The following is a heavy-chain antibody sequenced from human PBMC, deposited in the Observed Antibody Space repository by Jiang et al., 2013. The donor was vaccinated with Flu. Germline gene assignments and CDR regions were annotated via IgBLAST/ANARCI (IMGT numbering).Heavy chain of an antibody. CDR3: ARDYYDSSGYGDPYYYYGMDV. Sequence: GGSLRLSCAASGFTFSSYSMNWVRQAPGKGLEWVSYISSSSSTIYYADSVKGRFTISRDNAKNSLYLQMNSLRAEDTAVYYCARDYYDSSGYGDPYYYYGMDVWGQGTTVTVS. CDR1: GFTFSSYS. CDR2: ISSSSSTI. J-gene: IGHJ6*02. D-gene: IGHD3-22*01. V-gene: IGHV3-48*01.